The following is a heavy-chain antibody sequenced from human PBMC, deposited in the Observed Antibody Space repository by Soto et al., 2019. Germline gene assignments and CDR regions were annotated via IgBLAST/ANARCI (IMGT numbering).Heavy chain of an antibody. CDR2: ISWSGNNL. Sequence: EVQLVESGGGLVQPGRSLRLSCAASGFKIDDYTMHWVRQTPGKGLEWVSSISWSGNNLDYRDSVKGRFTISRDNAKTSLYLQMNSLRVEDTALYYCIKGLNIDYNSAWFYFAYWGQGTVVTVSS. J-gene: IGHJ4*02. V-gene: IGHV3-9*01. CDR1: GFKIDDYT. CDR3: IKGLNIDYNSAWFYFAY. D-gene: IGHD6-19*01.